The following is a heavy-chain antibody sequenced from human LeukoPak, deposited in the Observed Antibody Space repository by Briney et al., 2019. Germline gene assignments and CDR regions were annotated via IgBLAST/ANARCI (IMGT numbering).Heavy chain of an antibody. J-gene: IGHJ2*01. CDR3: ARRWSLDL. Sequence: GGSLRFSCSASGFSVSGNYMNWVRQAPGQGPEWVSVVYPNGRTYYADSVKDRFTVARDNFRNTLYLQMDSLRVEDTALYYCARRWSLDLWGRGTLVTVSS. CDR2: VYPNGRT. V-gene: IGHV3-66*04. CDR1: GFSVSGNY.